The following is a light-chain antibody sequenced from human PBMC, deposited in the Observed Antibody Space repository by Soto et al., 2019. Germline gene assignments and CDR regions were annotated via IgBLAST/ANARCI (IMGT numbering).Light chain of an antibody. V-gene: IGLV2-23*02. J-gene: IGLJ1*01. CDR1: STDVGSYNL. CDR2: EVT. Sequence: QSALTQPASVSGSPGQSSTISCTGTSTDVGSYNLVSWYQQHPGKAPKLMIYEVTKWPSVVSNRFSGSKSGNTASLTISGLQAEDEADYYCCSYAGSSTFYVFGTGTKVTVL. CDR3: CSYAGSSTFYV.